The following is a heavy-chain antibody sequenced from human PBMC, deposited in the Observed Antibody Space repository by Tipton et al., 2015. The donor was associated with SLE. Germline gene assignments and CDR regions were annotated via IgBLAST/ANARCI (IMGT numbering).Heavy chain of an antibody. CDR1: GGSISTGGDS. J-gene: IGHJ4*02. V-gene: IGHV4-39*07. CDR3: ARLTTLATFYS. CDR2: IYSSGRT. D-gene: IGHD5-24*01. Sequence: TLSLTCTVSGGSISTGGDSWGWIRQPPGKGLEWIGNIYSSGRTYDNPSLKSRITMSVDTSKNKFSLRLSSVTAADTAVYYCARLTTLATFYSWGQGTRVTVSS.